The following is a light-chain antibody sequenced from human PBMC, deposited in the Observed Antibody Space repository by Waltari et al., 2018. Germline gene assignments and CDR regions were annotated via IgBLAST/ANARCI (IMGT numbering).Light chain of an antibody. CDR3: QSFDNYVSGGTV. CDR2: GNT. Sequence: QSVLTQPPSVSGAPGQRVTISCTGSSPNIGAGHDVHWSQRLPGTAPKLLIYGNTNRPSGVPDRFSGSKSGTSASLAITGLQAEDEADYFCQSFDNYVSGGTVFGGGTKLAVL. J-gene: IGLJ3*02. CDR1: SPNIGAGHD. V-gene: IGLV1-40*01.